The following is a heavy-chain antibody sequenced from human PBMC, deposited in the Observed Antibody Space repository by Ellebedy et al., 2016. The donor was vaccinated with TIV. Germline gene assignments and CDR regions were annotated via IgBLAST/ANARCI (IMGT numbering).Heavy chain of an antibody. Sequence: SETLSLTXTVSGGSISSYYWSWIRQPPGKGLEWIGYIYYSGSTNYNPSLKSRVTISVDTSKNQFSLKLSSVTAADTAVYYCARDQYGVNSGYGYWGQGTLVTVSS. CDR1: GGSISSYY. CDR2: IYYSGST. D-gene: IGHD5-12*01. CDR3: ARDQYGVNSGYGY. V-gene: IGHV4-59*01. J-gene: IGHJ4*02.